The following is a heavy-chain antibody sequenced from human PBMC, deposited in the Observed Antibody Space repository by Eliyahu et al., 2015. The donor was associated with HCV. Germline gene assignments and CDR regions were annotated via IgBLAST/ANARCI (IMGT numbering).Heavy chain of an antibody. CDR1: GFTFSRNA. CDR2: IWSDGHNK. V-gene: IGHV3-33*01. D-gene: IGHD3-9*01. J-gene: IGHJ4*02. CDR3: ATGDFDDY. Sequence: VVQPGRSLRLSCAVSGFTFSRNAMHWVRQAPGKGLEWVAVIWSDGHNKYYADSVKGRFTISRDNSKNTLYLQMNSLRAEDTALYYCATGDFDDYWGQGTLVTVSS.